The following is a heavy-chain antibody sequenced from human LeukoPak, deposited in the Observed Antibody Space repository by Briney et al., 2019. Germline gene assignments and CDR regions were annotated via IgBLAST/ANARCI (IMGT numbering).Heavy chain of an antibody. CDR1: GFTVSSNY. CDR3: TKLKGWYGEGFFDY. CDR2: LYSGGAT. J-gene: IGHJ4*02. D-gene: IGHD6-19*01. Sequence: PGGSLGLSCAASGFTVSSNYMSWVRQPAGKGLEWVSVLYSGGATFYADSVKGRFTISRDTSKNTLYLQMNDLRADDTAVYYCTKLKGWYGEGFFDYWGQGTLVTVSS. V-gene: IGHV3-53*01.